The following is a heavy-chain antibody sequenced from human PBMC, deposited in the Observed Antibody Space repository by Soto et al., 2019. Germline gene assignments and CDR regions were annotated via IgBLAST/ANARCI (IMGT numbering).Heavy chain of an antibody. J-gene: IGHJ5*02. CDR1: GGTFSSYA. V-gene: IGHV1-69*13. CDR3: ARDLCSGGSCYWFDP. D-gene: IGHD2-15*01. Sequence: ASVKVSCKASGGTFSSYAISWVRQAPGQGLEWMGGIIPIFGTANYAQKFQGRVTITADESTSTAYMELSSLRSEDTAVYYCARDLCSGGSCYWFDPWGQGTRVTVSS. CDR2: IIPIFGTA.